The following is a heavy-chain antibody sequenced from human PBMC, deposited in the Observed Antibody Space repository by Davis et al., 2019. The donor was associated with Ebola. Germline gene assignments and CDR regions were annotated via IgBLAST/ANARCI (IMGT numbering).Heavy chain of an antibody. V-gene: IGHV3-48*02. J-gene: IGHJ4*02. Sequence: GGSLRLSCAASGFTFSTYSMNWVRQAPGEGLEWVSYISGSSSTIYYADSVKGRFTISRDNAKNSLYLQMNSLRDEDTAVYYCAKVERAIPWGQGTLVTVSS. D-gene: IGHD2-2*02. CDR1: GFTFSTYS. CDR3: AKVERAIP. CDR2: ISGSSSTI.